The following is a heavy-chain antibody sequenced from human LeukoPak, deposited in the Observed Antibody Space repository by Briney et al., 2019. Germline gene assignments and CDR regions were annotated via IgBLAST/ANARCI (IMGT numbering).Heavy chain of an antibody. CDR2: IYHSGST. CDR1: GYSISSGYY. V-gene: IGHV4-38-2*02. Sequence: SETLSLTCTVSGYSISSGYYWGWIRQPPGKGLEWIGRIYHSGSTYYNPSLKSRVTISVDTSKNQFSLKLSSVTAADTAVYYCARDGYSYGYGRNWFDPWGQGTLVTVSS. CDR3: ARDGYSYGYGRNWFDP. D-gene: IGHD5-18*01. J-gene: IGHJ5*02.